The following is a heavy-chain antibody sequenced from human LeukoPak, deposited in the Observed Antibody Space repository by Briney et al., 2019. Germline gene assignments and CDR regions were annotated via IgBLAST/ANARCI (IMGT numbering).Heavy chain of an antibody. D-gene: IGHD5-18*01. CDR3: AKDAYSGFSSSYNMDS. V-gene: IGHV1-2*02. J-gene: IGHJ4*02. Sequence: ASVMVSCKASGYTVTGHYLHWVRQAPGQGLEWMGWINPNSGGTNYAQKFQGRVTMTRDTSINTAYMELNSLTSDDTAMYYCAKDAYSGFSSSYNMDSWGQGTLVTVSS. CDR1: GYTVTGHY. CDR2: INPNSGGT.